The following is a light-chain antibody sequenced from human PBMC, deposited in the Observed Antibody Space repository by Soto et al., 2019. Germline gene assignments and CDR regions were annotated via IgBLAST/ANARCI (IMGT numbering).Light chain of an antibody. CDR2: GAS. V-gene: IGKV3-20*01. Sequence: EIVLTQSPATLSLPPGEIATLSCRASQSISSNYLAWSQQKPGQAPRLLIYGASTRATGVPDRFSGSGSGTDFTLTISRLEPEDFAVYYCQQYGSSPRTFGQGTKVDI. CDR3: QQYGSSPRT. J-gene: IGKJ1*01. CDR1: QSISSNY.